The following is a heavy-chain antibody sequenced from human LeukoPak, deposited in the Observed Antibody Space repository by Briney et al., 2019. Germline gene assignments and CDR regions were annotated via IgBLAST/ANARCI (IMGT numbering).Heavy chain of an antibody. D-gene: IGHD3/OR15-3a*01. Sequence: GASVKVSCKASGYTFTSYDINWVRQATGQGLEWMGWMNPNSGNTGYAQKFQGRVTMTKNTSITTAYMEMNSLRSEDTAVYYCARALSWTTDSYYYMDVWGKGTTVTVSS. CDR2: MNPNSGNT. J-gene: IGHJ6*03. V-gene: IGHV1-8*01. CDR1: GYTFTSYD. CDR3: ARALSWTTDSYYYMDV.